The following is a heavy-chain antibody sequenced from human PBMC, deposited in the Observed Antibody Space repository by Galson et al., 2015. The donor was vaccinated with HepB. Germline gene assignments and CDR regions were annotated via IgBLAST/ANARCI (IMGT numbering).Heavy chain of an antibody. CDR1: GFTFSNAW. CDR3: AWEGRNSNPPGGHDYFYYMYL. Sequence: SLRLSCAASGFTFSNAWMNWVRQAPGKGLEWVGRIINKGGGWTTDYAAPVKDRFSISRDDSKNTLYLQMDSLKTEDTAMYYCAWEGRNSNPPGGHDYFYYMYLWGSGTTVTVSS. D-gene: IGHD4-11*01. CDR2: IINKGGGWTT. J-gene: IGHJ6*03. V-gene: IGHV3-15*07.